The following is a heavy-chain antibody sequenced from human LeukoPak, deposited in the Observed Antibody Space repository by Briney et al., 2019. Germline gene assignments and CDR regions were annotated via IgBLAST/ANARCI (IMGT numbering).Heavy chain of an antibody. V-gene: IGHV3-7*03. Sequence: GGSLRLSCAASGFTFSSYSMNWVRQAPGKGLEWVANIKEDGSDKYYVDSLKGRFTISRDNAKNSLYLQMNSLRAEDTAVYYCAKDRTRQAYWGQGTLVTVSS. J-gene: IGHJ4*02. CDR3: AKDRTRQAY. D-gene: IGHD3-3*01. CDR2: IKEDGSDK. CDR1: GFTFSSYS.